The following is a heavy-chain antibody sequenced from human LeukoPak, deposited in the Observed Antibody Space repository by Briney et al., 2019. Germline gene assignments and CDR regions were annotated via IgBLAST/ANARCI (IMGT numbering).Heavy chain of an antibody. V-gene: IGHV1-69*05. CDR3: ARVSRFYHYMDV. D-gene: IGHD3-3*01. J-gene: IGHJ6*03. CDR2: IIPIFGTA. CDR1: GGTFSSYA. Sequence: SVKVSCKASGGTFSSYAISWVRQAPGQGLEWMGRIIPIFGTANYAQKFQGRVTITTDESTSTAYMELSSLRSEDTAVYYCARVSRFYHYMDVWGKGTTVTVSS.